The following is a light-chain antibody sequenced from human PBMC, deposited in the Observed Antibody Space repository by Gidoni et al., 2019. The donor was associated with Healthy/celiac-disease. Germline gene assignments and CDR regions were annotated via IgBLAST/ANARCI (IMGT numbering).Light chain of an antibody. CDR2: GKN. J-gene: IGLJ1*01. CDR3: NSRDSSGNPYV. Sequence: SSELTQDPAVSVALGQTVRITCQGDSLRSYYATWYPQKPGQAPVLVIYGKNNRPSGIPDRFSGSSSGNTASLTITGAQAEDEADYYCNSRDSSGNPYVFGTGTKVTVL. V-gene: IGLV3-19*01. CDR1: SLRSYY.